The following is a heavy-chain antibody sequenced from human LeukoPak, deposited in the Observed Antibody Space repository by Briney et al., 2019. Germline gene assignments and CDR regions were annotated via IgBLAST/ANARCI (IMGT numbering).Heavy chain of an antibody. CDR2: IDSDVSST. V-gene: IGHV3-74*01. D-gene: IGHD3-3*01. CDR3: ARETYYDFWSGYYHYYYYMDV. J-gene: IGHJ6*03. Sequence: GGSLRLSCEVSGFTFNTHWMHWVRQAPGKGLVWVSRIDSDVSSTTYADSVKGRFTISRDNAKNTLYLQMNSLRAEDTAVYYCARETYYDFWSGYYHYYYYMDVWGKGTMVTVSS. CDR1: GFTFNTHW.